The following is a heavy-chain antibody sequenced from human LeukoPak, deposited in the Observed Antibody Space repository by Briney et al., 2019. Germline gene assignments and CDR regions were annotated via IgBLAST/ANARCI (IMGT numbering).Heavy chain of an antibody. V-gene: IGHV4-34*01. CDR3: ARDPVGYCSGGSCRQTYYYYYYGMDV. Sequence: SETLSLTCAVYGGSFSGYYWSWIRQPPGKGLEWIGEINHSGSTNYNPSLKSRVTISVDTSKNQFSLKLSSVTAADTAVYYCARDPVGYCSGGSCRQTYYYYYYGMDVWGQGTTVTVSS. CDR2: INHSGST. D-gene: IGHD2-15*01. J-gene: IGHJ6*02. CDR1: GGSFSGYY.